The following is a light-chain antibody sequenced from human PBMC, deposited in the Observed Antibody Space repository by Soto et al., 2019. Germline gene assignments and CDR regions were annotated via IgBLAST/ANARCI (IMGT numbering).Light chain of an antibody. J-gene: IGLJ2*01. CDR1: SSDVGSYNF. CDR3: CSYAGSDTLL. V-gene: IGLV2-23*01. CDR2: EGS. Sequence: QSALTQPASVSGSPGQSITLSCTGTSSDVGSYNFVSWYQQYPGKAPKLLIYEGSERPSGVSDRFSGSKSGNTASLTISGLQAEDEADYYCCSYAGSDTLLFGGGTKVTVL.